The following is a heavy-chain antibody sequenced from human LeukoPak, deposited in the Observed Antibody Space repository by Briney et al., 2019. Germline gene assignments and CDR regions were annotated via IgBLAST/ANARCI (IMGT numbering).Heavy chain of an antibody. D-gene: IGHD3-22*01. V-gene: IGHV3-11*01. Sequence: GGSLRLSCAASGFTFSDYYMSWIRPAPGKGVAGVSYISSSGSTIYYADSVKGRFTISRDNAKNSLYLQMNSLRAEDTAVYYCASPVVVLYYFDYWGQGTLVTVSS. J-gene: IGHJ4*02. CDR1: GFTFSDYY. CDR2: ISSSGSTI. CDR3: ASPVVVLYYFDY.